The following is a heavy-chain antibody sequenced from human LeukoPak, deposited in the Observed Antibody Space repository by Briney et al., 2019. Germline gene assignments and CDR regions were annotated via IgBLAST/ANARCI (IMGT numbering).Heavy chain of an antibody. J-gene: IGHJ4*01. V-gene: IGHV4-34*01. CDR2: ISRSGNT. D-gene: IGHD3-10*01. Sequence: SGTLSLTCAVCGGFFSGYYWSWLRQPPGKELEWIGQISRSGNTSYNTALKSRVTISLHTSKNQLSLKLSTVTASDTALYYCASHGEYYFEGRGHRILVS. CDR1: GGFFSGYY. CDR3: ASHGEYYFEG.